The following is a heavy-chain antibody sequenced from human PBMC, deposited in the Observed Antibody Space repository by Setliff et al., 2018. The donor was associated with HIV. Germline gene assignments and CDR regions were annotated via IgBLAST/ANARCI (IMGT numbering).Heavy chain of an antibody. Sequence: SVKVSCKASGGTFSSYAISWVRQAPGQGLEWMGGIIPIFGTANYAQKFQGRVTITADESTSTAYMERSSLRSEDTAVYYCARGAMVRGAPLGWFDPWGQGTRVTVSS. J-gene: IGHJ5*02. CDR3: ARGAMVRGAPLGWFDP. CDR2: IIPIFGTA. CDR1: GGTFSSYA. D-gene: IGHD3-10*01. V-gene: IGHV1-69*13.